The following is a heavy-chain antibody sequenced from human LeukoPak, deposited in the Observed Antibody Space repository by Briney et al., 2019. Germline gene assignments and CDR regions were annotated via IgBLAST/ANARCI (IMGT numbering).Heavy chain of an antibody. CDR1: GLSVSGNY. CDR3: ARGGNSGGSLRSPFDI. D-gene: IGHD2-15*01. CDR2: LDVGGST. Sequence: GGSLRLSCAASGLSVSGNYRSWVRQPPGKGPEWVSVLDVGGSTYYADSVKGRFTISRDKSKNTLYLQINSLRAEDTAVYYCARGGNSGGSLRSPFDIWGRGTMGAVSS. V-gene: IGHV3-53*01. J-gene: IGHJ3*02.